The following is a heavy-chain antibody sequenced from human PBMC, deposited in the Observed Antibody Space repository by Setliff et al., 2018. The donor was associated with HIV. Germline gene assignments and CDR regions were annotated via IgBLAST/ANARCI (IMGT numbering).Heavy chain of an antibody. D-gene: IGHD5-12*01. CDR1: GYTFTGYY. CDR3: ARVGRNFVATMSADYYYYMDV. V-gene: IGHV1-2*02. CDR2: INPNSGGT. Sequence: ASVKVSCRASGYTFTGYYMHWVRQAPGQGLEWMGWINPNSGGTNYAQKFQGRVTMTRDTSISTAYMELSRLRSDDTAVYYCARVGRNFVATMSADYYYYMDVWGKGTTVTVSS. J-gene: IGHJ6*03.